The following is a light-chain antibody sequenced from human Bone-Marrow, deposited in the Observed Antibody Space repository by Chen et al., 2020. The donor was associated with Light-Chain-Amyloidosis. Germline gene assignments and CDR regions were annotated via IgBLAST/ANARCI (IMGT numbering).Light chain of an antibody. V-gene: IGLV6-57*03. CDR2: EDN. Sequence: NFILTQPHSVSESPGKTVSISCTRSGGSIASNYVQWYQQRPGSAPTTVIYEDNQSPSGVPDRFSGSIDSSSNSASLTISGLKTEDEADYYCQSYDSTNRVFGGGTKLTVL. J-gene: IGLJ3*02. CDR3: QSYDSTNRV. CDR1: GGSIASNY.